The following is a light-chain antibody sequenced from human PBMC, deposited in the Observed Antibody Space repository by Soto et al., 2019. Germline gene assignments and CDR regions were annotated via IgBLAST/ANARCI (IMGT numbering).Light chain of an antibody. CDR3: QQYYATQWR. CDR2: WSS. J-gene: IGKJ1*01. Sequence: IVMTQSPESLTVSLGGGATLNCWSSQRVTYVSNNESHLAWYQQKTGQPPKLLLSWSSTRESGVPDRFIGSGSSKHFTLSITNLQAEDVQTYYCQQYYATQWRLGPGAKVDIK. V-gene: IGKV4-1*01. CDR1: QRVTYVSNNESH.